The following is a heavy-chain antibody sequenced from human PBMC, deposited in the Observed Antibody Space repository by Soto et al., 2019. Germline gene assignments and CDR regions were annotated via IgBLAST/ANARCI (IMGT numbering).Heavy chain of an antibody. V-gene: IGHV3-23*01. J-gene: IGHJ6*02. D-gene: IGHD3-10*01. CDR3: AKDLSPNMGCMDV. CDR1: GFTFSSYA. Sequence: GGSLRLSCAASGFTFSSYAMSWVRQAPGKGLEWVSSITGSGGTTFYADSVKGRLTISRDNSKNTLYVQMDILRAEDTAVYYCAKDLSPNMGCMDVWGPGTTVTVSS. CDR2: ITGSGGTT.